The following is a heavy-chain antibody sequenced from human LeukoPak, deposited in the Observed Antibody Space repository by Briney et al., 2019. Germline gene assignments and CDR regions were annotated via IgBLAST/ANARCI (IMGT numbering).Heavy chain of an antibody. V-gene: IGHV7-4-1*02. CDR2: INTNTENP. D-gene: IGHD2-15*01. CDR3: ARDLLPQAYCSGGSCPGGI. J-gene: IGHJ4*02. CDR1: GYTFTSYA. Sequence: GASVKVSCKASGYTFTSYAMNWVRQAPGQGLEWMGWINTNTENPTYAQGFTGRFVFSLDTSVSTAYLQISSLKAEDTAVYYCARDLLPQAYCSGGSCPGGIWGQGTLVTVSS.